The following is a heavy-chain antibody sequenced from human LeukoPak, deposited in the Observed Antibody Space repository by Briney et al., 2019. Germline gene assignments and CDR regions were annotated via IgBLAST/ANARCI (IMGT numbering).Heavy chain of an antibody. J-gene: IGHJ3*02. CDR1: RGTFSSYA. Sequence: SVNVSCKASRGTFSSYAISWVRQAPGQGLEWMGRIIPIFGIANYAQKFQGRVTITADKSTSTAYMELSSLRSEDTAVYYCARGHDYGDSDAFDIWGQGTMVTVSS. CDR3: ARGHDYGDSDAFDI. V-gene: IGHV1-69*04. CDR2: IIPIFGIA. D-gene: IGHD4-17*01.